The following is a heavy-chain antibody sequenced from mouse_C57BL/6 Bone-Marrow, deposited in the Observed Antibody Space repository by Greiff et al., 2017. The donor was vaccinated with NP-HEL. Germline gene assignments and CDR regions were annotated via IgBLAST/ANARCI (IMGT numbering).Heavy chain of an antibody. CDR3: ATDGPYMDY. CDR2: INPGSGGT. V-gene: IGHV1-54*01. Sequence: QVQLKESGAELVRPGTSVKVSCKASGYAFTNYLIEWVKQRPGQGLEWIGVINPGSGGTNYNEKFKGKATLTADKSSSTAYMQLSSLTSEDSAVYVCATDGPYMDYWGQGTSVTVSS. D-gene: IGHD2-3*01. J-gene: IGHJ4*01. CDR1: GYAFTNYL.